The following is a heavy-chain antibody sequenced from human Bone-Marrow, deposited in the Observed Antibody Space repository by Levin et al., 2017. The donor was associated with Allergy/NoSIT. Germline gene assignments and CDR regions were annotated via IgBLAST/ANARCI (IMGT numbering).Heavy chain of an antibody. J-gene: IGHJ4*02. CDR3: AKDVFGGVRLGFDF. V-gene: IGHV3-23*01. CDR1: GFTFNNFA. D-gene: IGHD3-16*01. CDR2: INAVGDDL. Sequence: GESLRLSCAASGFTFNNFAMSWVRQAPGKGLEWVSAINAVGDDLYYADSVKGRFTISRDNSRYTLYLQMASLRAADTAIYYCAKDVFGGVRLGFDFWGQGALVTVSS.